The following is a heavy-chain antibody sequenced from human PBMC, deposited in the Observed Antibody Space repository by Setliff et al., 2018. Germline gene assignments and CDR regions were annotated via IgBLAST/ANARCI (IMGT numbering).Heavy chain of an antibody. CDR1: GGSISSHY. D-gene: IGHD3-9*01. Sequence: SETLSLTCTVSGGSISSHYWSWIRQPPGKGLEWIGSIYYSGSTNYNPSLKSRVTISVDTSKNQFSLKLSSVTAADTAVYYCARAFYYDILTYAFDIWGQGTMVTVSS. V-gene: IGHV4-59*11. CDR2: IYYSGST. CDR3: ARAFYYDILTYAFDI. J-gene: IGHJ3*02.